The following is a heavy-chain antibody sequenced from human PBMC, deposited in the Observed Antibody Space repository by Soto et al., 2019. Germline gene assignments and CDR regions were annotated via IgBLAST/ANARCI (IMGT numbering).Heavy chain of an antibody. D-gene: IGHD3-3*01. CDR1: GYSYTIFW. CDR3: VRQKNDFWTGYYRYYGMDV. Sequence: PGGPLKISCKPSGYSYTIFWLRWVRQMPGKGLEWMGNIYPGDSDTRYSPSFQGQVTISADKSISTAYLQWSSLKASDTAMYYCVRQKNDFWTGYYRYYGMDVWGQGTTVTVSS. CDR2: IYPGDSDT. V-gene: IGHV5-51*01. J-gene: IGHJ6*02.